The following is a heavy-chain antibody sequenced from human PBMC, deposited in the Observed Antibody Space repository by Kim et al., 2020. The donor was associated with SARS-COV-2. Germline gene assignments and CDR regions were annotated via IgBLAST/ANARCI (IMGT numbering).Heavy chain of an antibody. V-gene: IGHV2-70*11. J-gene: IGHJ6*02. D-gene: IGHD3-9*01. CDR2: IDWDDDK. CDR3: ARAYYDILTGYLGRYGMDV. CDR1: GFSLSTSGMC. Sequence: SGPTLVNPTQTLTLTCTFSGFSLSTSGMCVSWIRQPPGKALEWLARIDWDDDKYYSTSLKTRLTISKDTSKNQVVLTMTNMDPVDTATYYCARAYYDILTGYLGRYGMDVWGQGTTVTVSS.